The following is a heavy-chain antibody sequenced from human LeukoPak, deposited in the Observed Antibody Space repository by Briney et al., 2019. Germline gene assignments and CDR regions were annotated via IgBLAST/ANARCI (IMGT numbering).Heavy chain of an antibody. CDR1: GFTFSSYG. CDR3: AKEGYYDSSHFQH. J-gene: IGHJ1*01. V-gene: IGHV3-30*18. Sequence: GGSPRLSCAASGFTFSSYGMHWVRQAPGKGLEWVAVISYDGSNKYYADSVKGRFTISRDNSKNTLYLQMNSLRAEDTAVYYCAKEGYYDSSHFQHWGQGTLVTVSS. CDR2: ISYDGSNK. D-gene: IGHD3-22*01.